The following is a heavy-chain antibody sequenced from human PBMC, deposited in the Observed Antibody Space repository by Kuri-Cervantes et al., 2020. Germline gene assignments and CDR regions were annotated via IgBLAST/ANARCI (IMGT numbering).Heavy chain of an antibody. CDR2: IYYSGST. V-gene: IGHV4-39*07. CDR3: ARVRSLPWGGDAFDI. Sequence: GSLRLSCTVSGGSISSSSYYWGWIRQPPGKGLEWIGSIYYSGSTNYNPSLKSRVTISVDTSKNQFSLKLSSVTAADTAVYYCARVRSLPWGGDAFDIWGQGTMVTVSS. CDR1: GGSISSSSYY. D-gene: IGHD3-16*01. J-gene: IGHJ3*02.